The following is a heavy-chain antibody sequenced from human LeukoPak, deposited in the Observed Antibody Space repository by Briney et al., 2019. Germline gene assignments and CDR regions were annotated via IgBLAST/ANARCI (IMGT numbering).Heavy chain of an antibody. CDR3: ARERGSSNTNHFDS. J-gene: IGHJ4*02. Sequence: PGGSLRLSCAASGFTFSDSYMSWVRQAPGKGLEWVSYISGSGNTKYYADSVKGRFTSSRDNAKNSLYLQMSSLRAEDTAVYYCARERGSSNTNHFDSWGQGTLVTVSS. V-gene: IGHV3-11*01. CDR1: GFTFSDSY. CDR2: ISGSGNTK. D-gene: IGHD6-6*01.